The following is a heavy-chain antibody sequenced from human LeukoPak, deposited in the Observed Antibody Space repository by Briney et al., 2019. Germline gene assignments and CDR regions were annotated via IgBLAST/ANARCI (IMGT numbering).Heavy chain of an antibody. V-gene: IGHV4-30-4*01. D-gene: IGHD3-10*01. J-gene: IGHJ4*02. Sequence: SETLSLTCTVSGGSISSGDYYWSWIRQPPGKGLEWIGYIYYSGSTYYNPSLKSRVTISVDTSKNQFSLKLSSVTAADTAVYYCARVRVFTMVRGEVGDWGQGTLVTVSS. CDR3: ARVRVFTMVRGEVGD. CDR1: GGSISSGDYY. CDR2: IYYSGST.